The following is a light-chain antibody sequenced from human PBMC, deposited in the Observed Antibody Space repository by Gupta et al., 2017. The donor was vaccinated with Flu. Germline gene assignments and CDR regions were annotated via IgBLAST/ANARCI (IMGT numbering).Light chain of an antibody. CDR3: QHYGSSPYS. J-gene: IGKJ2*03. CDR2: GAS. CDR1: QSITSSY. Sequence: EIVLTQSPGTLSLSPGERATLSCRASQSITSSYLAWYQQKPGQAPRLLMYGASNRATGIADRFSGSGSGTDFTLTISRLEPEDFAVYYCQHYGSSPYSFGPGTKVE. V-gene: IGKV3-20*01.